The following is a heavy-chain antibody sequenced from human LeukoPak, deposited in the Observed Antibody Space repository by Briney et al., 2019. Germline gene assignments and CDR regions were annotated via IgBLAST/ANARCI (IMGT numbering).Heavy chain of an antibody. CDR3: AKGYSSGWSEGFLDY. CDR2: ISAYNGNT. CDR1: GYTFTSYG. Sequence: ASVKVSCKASGYTFTSYGISWVRQAPGQGLEWMGWISAYNGNTNYAQKLQGRVTMTTDTSTSTAYMELRSLRSDDTAVYYCAKGYSSGWSEGFLDYWGQGTLVTVSS. D-gene: IGHD6-19*01. J-gene: IGHJ4*02. V-gene: IGHV1-18*01.